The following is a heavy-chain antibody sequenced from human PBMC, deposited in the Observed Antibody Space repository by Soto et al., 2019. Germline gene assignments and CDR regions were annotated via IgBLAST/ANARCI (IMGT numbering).Heavy chain of an antibody. D-gene: IGHD5-12*01. Sequence: GESLKISCKGFGYSFDTYWIGWVRQMPGKGLEWVGIYDPVNSAARYSPSFEGQVVISADKSVSTAYLQWSSLKASDTAVYYCARHSLATQPGDYWGQGTRVTVPQ. V-gene: IGHV5-51*01. CDR2: YDPVNSAA. CDR1: GYSFDTYW. J-gene: IGHJ4*02. CDR3: ARHSLATQPGDY.